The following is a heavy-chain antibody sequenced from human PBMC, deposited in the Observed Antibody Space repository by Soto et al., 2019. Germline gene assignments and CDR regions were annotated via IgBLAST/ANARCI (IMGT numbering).Heavy chain of an antibody. Sequence: PGGSLRLSCAASGFTFSSYGMHWVRQAPGKGLEWVAVISYDGSNKYYADSVKGRFTISRDNSKNTLYLQMNSLRAEDTAVYYCAKDVSDILTGPLDYWGQGTLVTVSS. CDR3: AKDVSDILTGPLDY. J-gene: IGHJ4*02. V-gene: IGHV3-30*18. CDR2: ISYDGSNK. CDR1: GFTFSSYG. D-gene: IGHD3-9*01.